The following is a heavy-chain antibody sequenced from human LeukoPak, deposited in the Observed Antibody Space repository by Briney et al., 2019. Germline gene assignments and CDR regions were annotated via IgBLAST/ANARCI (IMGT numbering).Heavy chain of an antibody. J-gene: IGHJ4*01. CDR3: ARQGDSSGWSSPLDY. V-gene: IGHV5-51*01. CDR1: GYSFRSYW. Sequence: GESLKISCQGSGYSFRSYWIGWVPQMPGKGLEWMGIIYPGDSDTRYSPSFQGQVTISADKSISTAYLQWSSLKASDTAMYYCARQGDSSGWSSPLDYCGRGSPVTVSS. D-gene: IGHD6-19*01. CDR2: IYPGDSDT.